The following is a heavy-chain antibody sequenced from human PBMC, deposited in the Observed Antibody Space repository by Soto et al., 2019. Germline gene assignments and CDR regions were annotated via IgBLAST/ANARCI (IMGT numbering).Heavy chain of an antibody. V-gene: IGHV3-23*01. CDR1: GLTFGSRA. J-gene: IGHJ4*02. CDR2: ITDTGGDA. CDR3: ARGSTDSYPGSRIFDF. Sequence: PGGSLRLSCVASGLTFGSRAMTWVRQAPGEGLQWVSTITDTGGDAKYADSVMGRFVISRDNSKKTLYLQMTSLTAEDSAMYYCARGSTDSYPGSRIFDFWGRGTLVTVSS. D-gene: IGHD3-10*01.